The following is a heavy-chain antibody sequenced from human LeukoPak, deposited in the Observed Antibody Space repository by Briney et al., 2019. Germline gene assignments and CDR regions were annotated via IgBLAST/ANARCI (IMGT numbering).Heavy chain of an antibody. J-gene: IGHJ4*02. D-gene: IGHD1-26*01. Sequence: GRSLRLSCTASGFTFDDYAMHWVRQAPGKGLEWVSGISWNSGSIGYADSVKGRFTISRDNAKNSLYLQMNSLRAEDTAVYYCASRSGSYLYYFDYWGQGTLVTVSS. CDR1: GFTFDDYA. V-gene: IGHV3-9*01. CDR2: ISWNSGSI. CDR3: ASRSGSYLYYFDY.